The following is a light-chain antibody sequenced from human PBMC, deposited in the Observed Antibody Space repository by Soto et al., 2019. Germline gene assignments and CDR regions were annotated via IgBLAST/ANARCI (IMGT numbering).Light chain of an antibody. Sequence: DIVMTQSPATLPVSPGERATLSCRASQSVSSNLAWYQQKPGQAPRFLIYGASTRATGIPARFSGSGSGTEFTLTISSLQSEDFGVYYCQQYNNWPPLTFGGGTKVDIK. CDR1: QSVSSN. V-gene: IGKV3-15*01. J-gene: IGKJ4*01. CDR3: QQYNNWPPLT. CDR2: GAS.